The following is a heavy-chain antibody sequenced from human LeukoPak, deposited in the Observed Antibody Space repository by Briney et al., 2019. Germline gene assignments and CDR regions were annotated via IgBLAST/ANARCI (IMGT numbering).Heavy chain of an antibody. CDR1: GGTFSSYA. D-gene: IGHD3-22*01. J-gene: IGHJ4*02. V-gene: IGHV1-69*05. CDR2: IIPIFGTA. CDR3: ARDGNYYDSSGYFDY. Sequence: SVKVSCKASGGTFSSYAISWVRQVPGQGLEWMGRIIPIFGTANYAQKFQGRVTITTDESTSTAYMELSSLRSEDTAVYYCARDGNYYDSSGYFDYWGQGTLVTVSS.